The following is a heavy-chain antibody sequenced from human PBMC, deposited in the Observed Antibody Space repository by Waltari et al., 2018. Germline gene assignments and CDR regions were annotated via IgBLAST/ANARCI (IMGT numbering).Heavy chain of an antibody. CDR1: GSTFSRHW. CDR3: ARADYGGTADYDY. V-gene: IGHV3-7*04. CDR2: IKEDGSEK. Sequence: EVQLVESGGGLVQPGGSLRLPCAASGSTFSRHWMSWVRQAPGKGLEWLANIKEDGSEKYSVDSVKGRFTISRDNTQNSLFLQMNSLRAEDTAVYYCARADYGGTADYDYWGQGTQVTVSS. D-gene: IGHD4-17*01. J-gene: IGHJ4*02.